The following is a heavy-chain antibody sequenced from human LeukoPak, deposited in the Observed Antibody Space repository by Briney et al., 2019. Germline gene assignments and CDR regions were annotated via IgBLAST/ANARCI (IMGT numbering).Heavy chain of an antibody. V-gene: IGHV1-69*05. Sequence: ASVKVSCKASGGTFSSYAISWGRQAPGQGLGWMGGIIPIFGAANSAQKLQGRVTITTDESTSKAYMELSSLRSEDTAVYYCARAIVPAATYYYYYYMDVWGKGTTVTVSS. J-gene: IGHJ6*03. CDR3: ARAIVPAATYYYYYYMDV. CDR1: GGTFSSYA. D-gene: IGHD2-2*01. CDR2: IIPIFGAA.